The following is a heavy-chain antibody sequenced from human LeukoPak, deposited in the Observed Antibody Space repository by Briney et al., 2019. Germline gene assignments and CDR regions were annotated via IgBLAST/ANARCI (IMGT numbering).Heavy chain of an antibody. Sequence: SETLSLTCAVYGGSFSGYYWSWIRQPPGKGLEWMGEINHSGGTNYNPSLKSRVTISVDTSKNQFSLKLSSVTAADTAVYYCAREPYSSSWYNWFDPWGQGTLVTVSS. J-gene: IGHJ5*02. CDR3: AREPYSSSWYNWFDP. V-gene: IGHV4-34*01. CDR2: INHSGGT. D-gene: IGHD6-13*01. CDR1: GGSFSGYY.